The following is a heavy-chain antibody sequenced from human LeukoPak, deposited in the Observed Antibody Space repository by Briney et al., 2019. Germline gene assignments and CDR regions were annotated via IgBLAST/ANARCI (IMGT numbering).Heavy chain of an antibody. CDR1: GDSLSSNRYY. V-gene: IGHV4-39*01. J-gene: IGHJ4*01. D-gene: IGHD1-26*01. CDR3: ATRRSGVGAFAY. Sequence: SETPSLTSTVSGDSLSSNRYYWGWVPQPPRKGGEGIGSIFHSGSTFYNPSLESRVTISVDTSMNQFSLKLTSVTATDTAVYYCATRRSGVGAFAYWGQGTLVTVSS. CDR2: IFHSGST.